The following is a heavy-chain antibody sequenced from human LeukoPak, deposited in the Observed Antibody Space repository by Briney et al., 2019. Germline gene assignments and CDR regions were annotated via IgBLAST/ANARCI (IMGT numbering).Heavy chain of an antibody. V-gene: IGHV3-23*01. J-gene: IGHJ5*02. D-gene: IGHD3-22*01. CDR1: GFIFNNYG. CDR2: ISNDGGGT. CDR3: AKGSSGYFADL. Sequence: GGSLRLSCAASGFIFNNYGLIWVRQAPGKGLEWVSAISNDGGGTQYADFVEGRFTISRDNSKNSLFLQMSSLRAEDTALYYCAKGSSGYFADLWGQGTLVTVSS.